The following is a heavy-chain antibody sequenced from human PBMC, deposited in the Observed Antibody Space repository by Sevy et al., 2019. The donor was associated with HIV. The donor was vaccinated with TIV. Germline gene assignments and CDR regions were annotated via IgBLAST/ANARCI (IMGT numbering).Heavy chain of an antibody. CDR3: AKDLAGPGRRYFDY. J-gene: IGHJ4*02. V-gene: IGHV3-30*02. Sequence: GGSLRLSCTASGFTFSNFGMHWVRQVPGKGLEWVTFIRYDGSDKYYAASVKGRFTISRDDSKNTVYLQMDSRRAEDTAIYYCAKDLAGPGRRYFDYWGQGTLVTVSS. CDR2: IRYDGSDK. D-gene: IGHD6-13*01. CDR1: GFTFSNFG.